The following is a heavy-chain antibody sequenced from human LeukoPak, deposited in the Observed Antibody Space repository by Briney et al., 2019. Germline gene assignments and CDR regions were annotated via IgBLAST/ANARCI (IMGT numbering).Heavy chain of an antibody. J-gene: IGHJ6*04. Sequence: PSETLSLTCAVSGYSFSSDYYWGWIRPPPGKGLEWIGSIYHSGSTYYNPSLKSRVTISVDTSKNQFSLKLSSVTAADTAVYYCAGTYCSGGSCYSELYYYYGVDVWGKGTTVTVSS. CDR2: IYHSGST. CDR3: AGTYCSGGSCYSELYYYYGVDV. CDR1: GYSFSSDYY. V-gene: IGHV4-38-2*01. D-gene: IGHD2-15*01.